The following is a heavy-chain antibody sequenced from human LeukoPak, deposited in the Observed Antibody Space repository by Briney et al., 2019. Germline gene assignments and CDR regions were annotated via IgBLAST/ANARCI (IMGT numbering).Heavy chain of an antibody. CDR2: IYYSGST. D-gene: IGHD6-13*01. J-gene: IGHJ4*02. V-gene: IGHV4-39*07. CDR3: AREGSSSRIDY. Sequence: SETLSLTCTVSGGSISSSSYYWGWIRQPPGKGLEWIGSIYYSGSTYYNPSLKSRVTISVDTSKNQFSLKLSSVTAADTAVYYCAREGSSSRIDYWGQGTLVTVSS. CDR1: GGSISSSSYY.